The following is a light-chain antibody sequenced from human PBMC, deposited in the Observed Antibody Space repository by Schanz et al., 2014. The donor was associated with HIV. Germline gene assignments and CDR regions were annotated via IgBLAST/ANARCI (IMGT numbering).Light chain of an antibody. Sequence: DIQMTQSPSSLSASVGDRVSFTCQASQDIINYLNWYQLRPGKAPKLLIYGASSLQSGVPSRFSGSGSGTDFTLTINGLQPEDSAIYYCQQGFTFPTFGQGTKLEI. J-gene: IGKJ2*01. CDR1: QDIINY. CDR2: GAS. V-gene: IGKV1-39*01. CDR3: QQGFTFPT.